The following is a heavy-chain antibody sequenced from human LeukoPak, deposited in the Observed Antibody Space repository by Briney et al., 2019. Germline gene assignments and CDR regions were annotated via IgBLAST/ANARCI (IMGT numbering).Heavy chain of an antibody. Sequence: GGSLRLSCAASGFTFSSYAMSWVRQAPGKGLEWVSAISGSGGSTYYADSVKGRFTISRDNSKNTLYLQMNSLRAEDTAVYYCAKDKVGALRPYYYGMDVWGQGTTVTVSS. D-gene: IGHD1-26*01. CDR1: GFTFSSYA. CDR2: ISGSGGST. J-gene: IGHJ6*02. V-gene: IGHV3-23*01. CDR3: AKDKVGALRPYYYGMDV.